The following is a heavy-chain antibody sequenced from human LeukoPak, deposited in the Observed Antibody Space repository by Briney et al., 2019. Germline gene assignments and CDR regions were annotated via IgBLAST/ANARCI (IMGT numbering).Heavy chain of an antibody. Sequence: GASVKVSCKASGGTFSSYAISWVRQAPGHGLEWMGRIIPILGIANYAQKFQGRVTITADKSTSTAYMELSSLRSEDTAVYYCARGLGIRDAFDIWGQGTMVTVSS. CDR1: GGTFSSYA. D-gene: IGHD1-14*01. CDR2: IIPILGIA. J-gene: IGHJ3*02. CDR3: ARGLGIRDAFDI. V-gene: IGHV1-69*04.